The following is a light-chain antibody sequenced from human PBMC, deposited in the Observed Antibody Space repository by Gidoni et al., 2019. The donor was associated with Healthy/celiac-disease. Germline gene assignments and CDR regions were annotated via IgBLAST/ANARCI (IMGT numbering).Light chain of an antibody. CDR1: QSVSSY. CDR3: QQRSNWPLT. CDR2: EAS. Sequence: IVFTQSPATLPLSPGERATLSCRASQSVSSYLAWYQQKPGQAPRLLIYEASNRATGIPARFSGSGSGTDFTLTISSIEPDDFAVYYCQQRSNWPLTFGGGTKVEIK. V-gene: IGKV3-11*01. J-gene: IGKJ4*01.